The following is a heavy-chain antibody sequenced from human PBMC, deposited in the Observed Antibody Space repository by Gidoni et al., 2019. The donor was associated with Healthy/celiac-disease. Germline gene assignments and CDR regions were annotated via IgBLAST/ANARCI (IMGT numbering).Heavy chain of an antibody. J-gene: IGHJ5*02. CDR2: ISSSSSTI. Sequence: EVQLVESGGGLVQPGGSLRLSCAASGFTFSRYSMNWVRQAPGKGLEWVSYISSSSSTIYYADSVKGRFTISRDNAKNSLYLQMNSLRDEDTAVYYCARAIVTTRGDWFDPWGQGTLVTVSS. D-gene: IGHD1-26*01. V-gene: IGHV3-48*02. CDR1: GFTFSRYS. CDR3: ARAIVTTRGDWFDP.